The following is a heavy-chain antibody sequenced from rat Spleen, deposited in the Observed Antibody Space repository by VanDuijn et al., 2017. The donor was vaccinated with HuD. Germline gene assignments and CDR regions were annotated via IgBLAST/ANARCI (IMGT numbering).Heavy chain of an antibody. J-gene: IGHJ4*01. Sequence: EVQLQESGPGLVKPSQSLSLTCSVTGYSITSNYWGWIRKFPGNKMEWMGYISYSGSTSYNPSLKSRISITRDTSKNQFFLQLNSVTTEDTATYYCARRDTTYYGVMDAWGQGASVTVSS. CDR3: ARRDTTYYGVMDA. CDR2: ISYSGST. CDR1: GYSITSNY. V-gene: IGHV3-1*01. D-gene: IGHD1-6*01.